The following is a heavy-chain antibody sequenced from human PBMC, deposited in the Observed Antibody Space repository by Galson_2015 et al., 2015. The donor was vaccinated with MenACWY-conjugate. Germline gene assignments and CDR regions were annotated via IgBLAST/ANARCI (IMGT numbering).Heavy chain of an antibody. J-gene: IGHJ4*02. CDR3: ARVASTRGYSYGFDN. D-gene: IGHD5-18*01. Sequence: PGKGLEWISYISSSSRYINYADSVKGRFSIFRDNAEDSLYLQMNSLRGDDAAVYYCARVASTRGYSYGFDNWGQGTLVTVSS. V-gene: IGHV3-11*06. CDR2: ISSSSRYI.